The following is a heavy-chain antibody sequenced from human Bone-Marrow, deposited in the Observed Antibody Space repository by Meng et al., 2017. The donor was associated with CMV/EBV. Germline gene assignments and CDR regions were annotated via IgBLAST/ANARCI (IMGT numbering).Heavy chain of an antibody. CDR1: GFTVSSNY. V-gene: IGHV3-53*05. CDR3: AKDISVAGANGAFDI. Sequence: GGLRLSCAASGFTVSSNYMNWVRQAPGRGLEWVSVIYSGESSTYYADSVKGRFTVSRDNAKNSLYLQMNSLRAEDTALYYCAKDISVAGANGAFDIWGQGTMVTVSS. CDR2: IYSGESST. J-gene: IGHJ3*02. D-gene: IGHD6-19*01.